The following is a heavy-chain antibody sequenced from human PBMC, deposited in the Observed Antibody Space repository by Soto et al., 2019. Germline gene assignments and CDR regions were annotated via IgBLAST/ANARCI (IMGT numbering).Heavy chain of an antibody. CDR3: AREGGFRP. CDR2: IIPIIGTA. J-gene: IGHJ5*02. D-gene: IGHD1-26*01. V-gene: IGHV1-69*01. CDR1: GGTFSRYT. Sequence: VQLVQSGAEVKKPGSSVRVSCKASGGTFSRYTISWVRQAPGQGLEWMGGIIPIIGTANYAQKFQGRVSISADEFTTTVYMEMSSLRSEDTAFYYCAREGGFRPWGLGTLVTVSS.